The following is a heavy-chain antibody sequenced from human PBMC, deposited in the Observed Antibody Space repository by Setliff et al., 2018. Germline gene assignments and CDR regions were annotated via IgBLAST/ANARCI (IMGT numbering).Heavy chain of an antibody. CDR3: ARTGTYRYFDY. CDR1: GFSISSGYY. CDR2: IHHSGKA. Sequence: PSETLSLTCAVSGFSISSGYYWGWIRQPPGKGLEWIVNIHHSGKAYYNPSLKSRVTISLDTAKNQFSLKLTSVTAADTAVYYCARTGTYRYFDYWGQGTRVTVPS. D-gene: IGHD1-1*01. J-gene: IGHJ4*02. V-gene: IGHV4-38-2*01.